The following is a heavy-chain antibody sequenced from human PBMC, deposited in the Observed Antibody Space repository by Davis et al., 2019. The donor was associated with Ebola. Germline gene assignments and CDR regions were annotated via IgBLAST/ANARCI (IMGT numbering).Heavy chain of an antibody. Sequence: GESLKISCAASGFTFSAYYMHWVRQVPGKGLVWVSRISSDGYSKTYADSVKGRFTISRDNAKNTLYLQMNSLRVEDTAMFYCTRDLVGATRAGWFDPWGQGTLVTVSS. CDR2: ISSDGYSK. J-gene: IGHJ5*02. V-gene: IGHV3-74*01. CDR1: GFTFSAYY. D-gene: IGHD1-26*01. CDR3: TRDLVGATRAGWFDP.